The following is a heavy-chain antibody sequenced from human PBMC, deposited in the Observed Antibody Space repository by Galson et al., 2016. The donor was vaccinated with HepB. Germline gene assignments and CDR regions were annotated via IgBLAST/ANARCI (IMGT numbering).Heavy chain of an antibody. CDR2: ISWNSGSI. Sequence: SLRLSCAASGFTLDHYAMHWVRQAPGKGLEWVSGISWNSGSIGYADSVKGRFTISRDNAKNPLYLQMNSLRAGDTALYYCAKDSGAYYYDSSGYRRNAFDMWGQGTMVTVSS. CDR3: AKDSGAYYYDSSGYRRNAFDM. V-gene: IGHV3-9*01. J-gene: IGHJ3*02. D-gene: IGHD3-22*01. CDR1: GFTLDHYA.